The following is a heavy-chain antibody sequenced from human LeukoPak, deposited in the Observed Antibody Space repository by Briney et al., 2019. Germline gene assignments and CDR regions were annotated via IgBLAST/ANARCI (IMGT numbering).Heavy chain of an antibody. CDR2: ISGSGGST. V-gene: IGHV3-23*01. D-gene: IGHD4-17*01. J-gene: IGHJ6*03. Sequence: PGGSLRLSCAASGSTFTFYAMSWVRQAPGKGLEWVSVISGSGGSTYYADPVKGRFTISRDNSKNTLYLQMDSLRAEDTAVYYCAKWDGDLYYYYYMDVRGKGTTVTVSS. CDR3: AKWDGDLYYYYYMDV. CDR1: GSTFTFYA.